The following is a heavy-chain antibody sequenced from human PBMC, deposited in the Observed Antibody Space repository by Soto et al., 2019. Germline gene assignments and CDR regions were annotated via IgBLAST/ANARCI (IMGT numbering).Heavy chain of an antibody. J-gene: IGHJ4*02. D-gene: IGHD6-19*01. CDR1: GFTFSSYA. V-gene: IGHV3-23*01. CDR3: ASRSSGWYFDY. Sequence: EVQLLESGGGLVQPGASLRLSCAASGFTFSSYAMNWVRQAPGKGLEWVSVISGSGSSTYYADSVKGRFTISRDNSKNTLYLQMNSLRAEDTAVYYCASRSSGWYFDYWGQGTLVTVSS. CDR2: ISGSGSST.